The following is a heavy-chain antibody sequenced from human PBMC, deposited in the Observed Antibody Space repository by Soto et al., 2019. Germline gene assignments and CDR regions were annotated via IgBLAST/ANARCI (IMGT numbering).Heavy chain of an antibody. CDR3: ARDKVPFASGSYWDFDY. V-gene: IGHV3-33*01. CDR2: IWYDGSNK. D-gene: IGHD1-26*01. CDR1: GFTFSSYG. Sequence: QVQLVESGGGVVQPGRSLRLSCAASGFTFSSYGMHWVHQAPGKGLEWVAVIWYDGSNKYYADSVKGRFTISRDNSKNTLYLQMNSLRAEDTAVYYCARDKVPFASGSYWDFDYWGQGTLVTVSS. J-gene: IGHJ4*02.